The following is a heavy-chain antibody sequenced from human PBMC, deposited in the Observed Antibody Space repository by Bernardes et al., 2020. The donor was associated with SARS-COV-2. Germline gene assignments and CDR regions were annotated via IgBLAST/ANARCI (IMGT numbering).Heavy chain of an antibody. CDR3: ARSRYFDWLLRDDYYYYYGMDV. CDR1: GGSISSYY. CDR2: IYYSGST. D-gene: IGHD3-9*01. V-gene: IGHV4-59*01. J-gene: IGHJ6*02. Sequence: SETLSLTCTVSGGSISSYYWSWIRQPPGKGLEWIGYIYYSGSTNYNPSLKSRVTISVDTSKNQFSLKLSSVTAADTAVYYCARSRYFDWLLRDDYYYYYGMDVWGQGTTVTVSS.